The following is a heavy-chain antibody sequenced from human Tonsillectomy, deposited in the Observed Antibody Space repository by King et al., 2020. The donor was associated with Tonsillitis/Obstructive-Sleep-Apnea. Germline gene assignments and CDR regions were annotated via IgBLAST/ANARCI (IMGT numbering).Heavy chain of an antibody. J-gene: IGHJ5*02. V-gene: IGHV3-66*01. D-gene: IGHD5-18*01. CDR2: IYIGGST. CDR3: ARGLWIKLWHPFDP. CDR1: GFTVSRNY. Sequence: VQLVESGGGLVQPGGSLRLSCAASGFTVSRNYMSWVRQAPGKGREWFSVIYIGGSTYYADSVKGRFTISRANSKNTLYLQMNSLRAEDTAVYYCARGLWIKLWHPFDPWGQGTLVTVSS.